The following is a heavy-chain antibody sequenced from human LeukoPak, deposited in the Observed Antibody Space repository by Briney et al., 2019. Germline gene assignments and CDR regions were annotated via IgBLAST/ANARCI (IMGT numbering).Heavy chain of an antibody. CDR1: GFTFSSYS. CDR2: ISSTGGST. V-gene: IGHV3-64D*09. D-gene: IGHD2-2*01. Sequence: GGSLRLSCSASGFTFSSYSMHWVRQAPGKGLEYVSAISSTGGSTYHADSVKGRFTISRDNSKNTLYLQMSSLRAEDTAVYYCVKGACSSTSCRIWFDPWGQGTLVPVSS. J-gene: IGHJ5*02. CDR3: VKGACSSTSCRIWFDP.